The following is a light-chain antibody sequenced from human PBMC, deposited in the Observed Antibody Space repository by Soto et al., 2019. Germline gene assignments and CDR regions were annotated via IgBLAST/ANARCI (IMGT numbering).Light chain of an antibody. J-gene: IGKJ1*01. CDR3: QQSFITPRT. Sequence: DIQMTQSPSSLSASVGDRVTITCRASQSISNYLNWYQHKLGKAPKLLIYDASRLQSGVPSRFSGSGSGTDFTLTISSLQPEDFAPYYCQQSFITPRTFGQGTKVDIK. V-gene: IGKV1-39*01. CDR2: DAS. CDR1: QSISNY.